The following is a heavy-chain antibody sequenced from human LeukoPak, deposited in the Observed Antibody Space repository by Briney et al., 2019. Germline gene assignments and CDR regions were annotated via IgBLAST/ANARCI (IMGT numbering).Heavy chain of an antibody. J-gene: IGHJ4*02. V-gene: IGHV3-23*01. Sequence: GRSLRLSCAASGFTVSSNYMSWVRQAPGKGLEWVSAISGSGGSTYYADSVKGRFTISRDNSKNTLYLQMNTLRAEDTAVYYCAKSPQVATIVYWGQGTLVTVSS. CDR2: ISGSGGST. D-gene: IGHD5-12*01. CDR3: AKSPQVATIVY. CDR1: GFTVSSNY.